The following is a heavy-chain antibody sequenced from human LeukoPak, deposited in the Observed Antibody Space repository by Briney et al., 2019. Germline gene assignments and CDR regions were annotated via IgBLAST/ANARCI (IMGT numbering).Heavy chain of an antibody. CDR2: INPNSGGT. V-gene: IGHV1-2*02. J-gene: IGHJ4*02. D-gene: IGHD6-13*01. CDR3: ARSKGYSDY. CDR1: GYTFTSYD. Sequence: ASVKVSCKASGYTFTSYDINWVRQATGQGLEWMGWINPNSGGTNYAQKFQSRVTMTRDTSISTAYMELSRLRSDDTAVYYCARSKGYSDYWGQGTLVTVSS.